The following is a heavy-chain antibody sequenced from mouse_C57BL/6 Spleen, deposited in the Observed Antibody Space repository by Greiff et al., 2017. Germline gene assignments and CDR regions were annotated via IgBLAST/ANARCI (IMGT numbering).Heavy chain of an antibody. D-gene: IGHD2-4*01. J-gene: IGHJ4*01. V-gene: IGHV5-9-1*02. CDR2: ISSGGDYI. CDR1: GFTFSSYA. Sequence: EVQRVESGEGLVKPGGSLKLSCAASGFTFSSYAMSWVRQTPEKRLEWVAYISSGGDYIYYADTVKGRFTISRDNARNTLYLQMSSLKSEDTAMYYCTREYDYGGYYYAMDYWGQGTSVTVSS. CDR3: TREYDYGGYYYAMDY.